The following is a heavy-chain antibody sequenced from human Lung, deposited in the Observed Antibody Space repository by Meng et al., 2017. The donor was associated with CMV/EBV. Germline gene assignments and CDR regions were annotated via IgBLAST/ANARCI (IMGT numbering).Heavy chain of an antibody. CDR2: IQPNTGVT. CDR1: GYTFTGHF. J-gene: IGHJ4*02. V-gene: IGHV1-2*02. D-gene: IGHD7-27*01. CDR3: ARDDNWGPAY. Sequence: ASXXVSCKASGYTFTGHFMHWVRQARGQGLEWMGWIQPNTGVTNYARNFQGRVTMTRDTSISTVYMELGGLRSDDTAMYYCARDDNWGPAYWGQGTLVTVSS.